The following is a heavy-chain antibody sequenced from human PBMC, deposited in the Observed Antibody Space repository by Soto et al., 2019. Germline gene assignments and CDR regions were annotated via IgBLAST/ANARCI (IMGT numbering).Heavy chain of an antibody. D-gene: IGHD1-26*01. Sequence: QVQLVESGGGVVQPGRSLRLYWAASGFTFSSYAMHWVRQAPGKGLEWVAVISYDGSNKYYADSVKGRFTISRDNSKNTLYLQMNSLRAEDTAVYYCAQWAGAFDYWGQGTLVTVSS. CDR3: AQWAGAFDY. CDR2: ISYDGSNK. J-gene: IGHJ4*02. V-gene: IGHV3-30-3*01. CDR1: GFTFSSYA.